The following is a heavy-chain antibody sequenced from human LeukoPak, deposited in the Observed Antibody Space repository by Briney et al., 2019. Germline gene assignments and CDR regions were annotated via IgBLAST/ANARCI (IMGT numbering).Heavy chain of an antibody. CDR3: ARGLGMATIKDAFDI. CDR2: IYYSGST. D-gene: IGHD5-24*01. CDR1: GGSISSGDYY. Sequence: PSETLSLTCTVSGGSISSGDYYWSWIRQPPGKGLEWIGYIYYSGSTYDNPSLKRRVTISVDTAKNQFSLKLSSVTAADTAVYYCARGLGMATIKDAFDIWGQGTMVTVSS. V-gene: IGHV4-30-4*08. J-gene: IGHJ3*02.